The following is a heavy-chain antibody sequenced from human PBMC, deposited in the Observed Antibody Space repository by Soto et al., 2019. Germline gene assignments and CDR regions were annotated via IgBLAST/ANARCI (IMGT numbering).Heavy chain of an antibody. V-gene: IGHV1-46*01. Sequence: QVQLMQSGAEVKKPGASVKVSCKASGGTFSDYYIHWVRQAPGQGLEWMGTVNPSGGHTTYSQHFLGRVTMTRDTSTSTLHMELTSLTSEDTAVYYCARGGHVVVVTAALDYWGQGTLVTVSS. CDR1: GGTFSDYY. J-gene: IGHJ4*02. CDR2: VNPSGGHT. D-gene: IGHD2-21*02. CDR3: ARGGHVVVVTAALDY.